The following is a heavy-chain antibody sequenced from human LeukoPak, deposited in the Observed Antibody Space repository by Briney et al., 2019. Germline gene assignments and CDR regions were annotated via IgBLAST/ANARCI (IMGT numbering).Heavy chain of an antibody. D-gene: IGHD3-22*01. CDR2: ISGSGGST. CDR1: GFTFSSYA. J-gene: IGHJ4*02. V-gene: IGHV3-23*01. CDR3: ANRYYYDSSGYYTHDY. Sequence: GGSLRLSCAASGFTFSSYAMSRVRQAPGKGLEWVSAISGSGGSTYYADSVKGRFTISRDNSKNTLYLQMNSLRAEDTAVYYCANRYYYDSSGYYTHDYWGQGTLVTVSS.